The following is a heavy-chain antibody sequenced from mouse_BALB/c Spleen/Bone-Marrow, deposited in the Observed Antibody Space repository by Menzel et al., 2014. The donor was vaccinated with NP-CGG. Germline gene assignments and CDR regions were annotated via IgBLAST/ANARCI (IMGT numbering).Heavy chain of an antibody. V-gene: IGHV1-4*01. D-gene: IGHD2-3*01. CDR1: GYTFTTYM. Sequence: QVQLQQSGAELARPGASVKMSCRASGYTFTTYMIHWVRQRPGQGLEWIGYINPTSGYTNYNQKFKDKATLTADKSSSTAYMQLSSLTSEDSAAYYCARRDDGYVYFDYWGQGTTLTVSS. CDR3: ARRDDGYVYFDY. J-gene: IGHJ2*01. CDR2: INPTSGYT.